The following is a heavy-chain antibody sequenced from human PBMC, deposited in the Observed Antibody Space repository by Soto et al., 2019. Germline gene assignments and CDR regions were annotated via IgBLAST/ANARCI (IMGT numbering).Heavy chain of an antibody. CDR1: GYTFTSYA. Sequence: ASVKVSCKASGYTFTSYAMHWVRQAPGQRLEWMGWINAGNGNTKYSQKFQGRVTITRDTSASTAYMELSSLRSEDTAVYYCASPSHTSIDYYYGMDVWGQGTTVTVSS. D-gene: IGHD6-6*01. CDR3: ASPSHTSIDYYYGMDV. J-gene: IGHJ6*02. V-gene: IGHV1-3*01. CDR2: INAGNGNT.